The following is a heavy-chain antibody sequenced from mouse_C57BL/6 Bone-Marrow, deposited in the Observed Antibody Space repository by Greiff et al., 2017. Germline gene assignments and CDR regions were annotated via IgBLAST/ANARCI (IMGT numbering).Heavy chain of an antibody. J-gene: IGHJ4*01. CDR3: ARGTTVVGGAMDY. Sequence: VQLKQSGPELVKPGASVKIPCKASGYTFTDYNMDWVKQSHGKSLEWIGDINPNNGGTIYNQKFKGKATLTVAKSSSTAYMQLRSLTSEDTAVYYCARGTTVVGGAMDYWGQGTAVTVSS. V-gene: IGHV1-18*01. CDR2: INPNNGGT. CDR1: GYTFTDYN. D-gene: IGHD1-1*01.